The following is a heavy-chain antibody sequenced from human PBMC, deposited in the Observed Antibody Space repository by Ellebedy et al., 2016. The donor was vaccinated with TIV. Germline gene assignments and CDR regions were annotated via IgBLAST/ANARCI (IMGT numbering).Heavy chain of an antibody. J-gene: IGHJ5*02. CDR2: IRQDGDEI. CDR3: ARRASYGDYAVQVNPWFDP. CDR1: GFNFRSYW. Sequence: PGGSLRLSCAASGFNFRSYWMTWVRQAPGKGLEWVAKIRQDGDEIYYVESVKGRFTIFRDNAKNSLFLQMNSLRVEDTAVHYCARRASYGDYAVQVNPWFDPWGQGTLVTVSS. V-gene: IGHV3-7*01. D-gene: IGHD4-17*01.